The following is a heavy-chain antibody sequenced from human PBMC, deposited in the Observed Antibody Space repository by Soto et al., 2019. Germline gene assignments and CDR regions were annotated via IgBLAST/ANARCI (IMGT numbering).Heavy chain of an antibody. D-gene: IGHD1-26*01. J-gene: IGHJ6*02. CDR1: GFTFSSYG. CDR3: ASPSELRGGSVSYYGMDV. V-gene: IGHV3-21*01. Sequence: PGGSLRLSCAASGFTFSSYGMNWVRQAPGKGLEWVSSISSSSSYIYYADSVKGRFTISRDNAKNSLYLQMNSLRAEDTAVYYCASPSELRGGSVSYYGMDVWGQGTTVTVSS. CDR2: ISSSSSYI.